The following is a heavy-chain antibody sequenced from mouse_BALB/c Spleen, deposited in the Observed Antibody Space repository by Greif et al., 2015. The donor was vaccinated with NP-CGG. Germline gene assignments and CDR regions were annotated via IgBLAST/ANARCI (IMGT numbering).Heavy chain of an antibody. CDR2: ISSGGST. CDR3: ARTGYFDF. V-gene: IGHV5-6-5*01. CDR1: GFTFSTCG. J-gene: IGHJ1*01. Sequence: DVQLVESGGGLAKPGGSLKLSCAASGFTFSTCGMSWVRQTPEKRLDWVASISSGGSTYYPDSEKGRFAISGDNARNILYLQMSSLRSEDTAIYYCARTGYFDFWGAGTTVTVSS.